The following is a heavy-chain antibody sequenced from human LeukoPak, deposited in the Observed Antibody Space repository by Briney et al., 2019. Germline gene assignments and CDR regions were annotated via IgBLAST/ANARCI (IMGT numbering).Heavy chain of an antibody. CDR3: ARDLRRRRAFDI. CDR1: GFTSSDYY. V-gene: IGHV3-11*04. Sequence: GGSLRLSCAASGFTSSDYYMSWIRQAPGKGLEWVSYISSSGSTIYYADSVRGRFTISRDNAKNSLYLQMNSLRAEDTAVYYCARDLRRRRAFDIWGQGTMVTVSS. CDR2: ISSSGSTI. J-gene: IGHJ3*02.